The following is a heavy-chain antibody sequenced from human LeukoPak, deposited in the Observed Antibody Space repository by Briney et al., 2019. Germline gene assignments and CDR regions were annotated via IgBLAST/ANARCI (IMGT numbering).Heavy chain of an antibody. D-gene: IGHD6-13*01. Sequence: PSETLSLTCTVSGGSFSSGSYYWSWIRQPPGKGLEWLGYIYYSGSTNYNPSLESRVTISVDTSKNQFSLKLSSVTAADTAVYYCARATLPYSSSGFDYWGQGTLVTVSS. CDR2: IYYSGST. V-gene: IGHV4-61*01. J-gene: IGHJ4*02. CDR3: ARATLPYSSSGFDY. CDR1: GGSFSSGSYY.